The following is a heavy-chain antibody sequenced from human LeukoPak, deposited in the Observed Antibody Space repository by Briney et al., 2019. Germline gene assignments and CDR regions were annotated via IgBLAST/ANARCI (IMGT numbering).Heavy chain of an antibody. CDR2: ISGGSGYI. D-gene: IGHD3-10*01. CDR1: GFTFSSYS. Sequence: GGSLRLSCAASGFTFSSYSMNWVRQAPGKGLEWVSSISGGSGYIYYADSVKGRFTISRDNAKNSLYLQMNSLRAEDTAVYYCARDRHGMVRGVTDYWGQGTLVTVSS. V-gene: IGHV3-21*01. J-gene: IGHJ4*02. CDR3: ARDRHGMVRGVTDY.